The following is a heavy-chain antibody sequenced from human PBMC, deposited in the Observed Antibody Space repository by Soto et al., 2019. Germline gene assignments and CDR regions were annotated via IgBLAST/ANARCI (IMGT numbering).Heavy chain of an antibody. CDR2: IYYSGST. D-gene: IGHD3-10*01. J-gene: IGHJ4*02. CDR1: GGSISSYY. Sequence: SETLSLTCTVSGGSISSYYWSWIRQPPGKGLEWIGYIYYSGSTNYNPSLNSRVTISVDTSKNQFSLKLSSVTAADTAVYYCAIQLLWFGERIDYWGQGTLVTVSS. V-gene: IGHV4-59*08. CDR3: AIQLLWFGERIDY.